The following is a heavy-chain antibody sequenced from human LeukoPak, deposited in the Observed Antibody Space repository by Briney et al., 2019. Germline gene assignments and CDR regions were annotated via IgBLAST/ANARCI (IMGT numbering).Heavy chain of an antibody. V-gene: IGHV3-23*01. CDR2: ISGSGGST. D-gene: IGHD6-13*01. CDR1: GFTFSSYA. J-gene: IGHJ4*02. Sequence: GGSLRLSCAASGFTFSSYAMSWVRQAPGKGLEWVSAISGSGGSTYYADSVKGRFTISRDNSKNTLYLQMSSLRVEDTAVYYCTRRPYSSSWYYSDYWGQGTLVTVSS. CDR3: TRRPYSSSWYYSDY.